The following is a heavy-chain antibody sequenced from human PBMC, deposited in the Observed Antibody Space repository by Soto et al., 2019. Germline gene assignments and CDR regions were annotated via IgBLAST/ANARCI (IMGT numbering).Heavy chain of an antibody. CDR2: IKQDGSEK. CDR3: ARAHYDFWSGYYISYYYYGMDV. Sequence: GGSLRLSCAASGFTFSSYWMSWVRQAPGKGLEWVANIKQDGSEKYYVDSVKGRFTISRDNAKNSLYLQMNSLRAEDTAVYYCARAHYDFWSGYYISYYYYGMDVWGQGTTVTVSS. D-gene: IGHD3-3*01. V-gene: IGHV3-7*05. J-gene: IGHJ6*02. CDR1: GFTFSSYW.